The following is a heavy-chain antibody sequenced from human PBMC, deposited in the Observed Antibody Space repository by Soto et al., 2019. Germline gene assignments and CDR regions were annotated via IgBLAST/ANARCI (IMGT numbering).Heavy chain of an antibody. D-gene: IGHD5-12*01. Sequence: QVQLQESGPGLVKPSQTLSLTCTVSGGSISSGGYYWSWIRQHPGKGLEWIGYIYYSGSTYYNLSLKCRVTISVDTSKNQFSLKLSSVTAADTAVYYCARLAEIVDIVATVYFDYWGQGTLVTVSS. V-gene: IGHV4-31*03. J-gene: IGHJ4*02. CDR3: ARLAEIVDIVATVYFDY. CDR1: GGSISSGGYY. CDR2: IYYSGST.